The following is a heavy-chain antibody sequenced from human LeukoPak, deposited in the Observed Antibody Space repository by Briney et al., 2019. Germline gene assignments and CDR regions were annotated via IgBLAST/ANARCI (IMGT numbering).Heavy chain of an antibody. D-gene: IGHD3-10*01. J-gene: IGHJ5*02. CDR2: IVVGSGNT. CDR1: GFTFTSSA. CDR3: ARVGLWFGELYDNWFDP. Sequence: ASVKVSCKASGFTFTSSAMQWVRQARGQRLEWIGWIVVGSGNTNYAQKFQGRVTITRNTSISTAYMELSSLRSEDTAVYYCARVGLWFGELYDNWFDPWGQGTLVTVSS. V-gene: IGHV1-58*02.